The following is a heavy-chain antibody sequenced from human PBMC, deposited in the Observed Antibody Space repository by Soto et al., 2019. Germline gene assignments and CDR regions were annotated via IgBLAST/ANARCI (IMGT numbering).Heavy chain of an antibody. CDR1: GFSLSTSGVG. D-gene: IGHD3-22*01. J-gene: IGHJ4*02. V-gene: IGHV2-5*01. Sequence: SGPTLVNPTQTLTLTCTFSGFSLSTSGVGVGWIRQPPGKALEWLALIYWNDDKRYSPSLKSRLTITKDTSKNQVVLTMTNMDPVDTATYYCARRLGVVPRGFDYFDYWGQGTLVTVSS. CDR3: ARRLGVVPRGFDYFDY. CDR2: IYWNDDK.